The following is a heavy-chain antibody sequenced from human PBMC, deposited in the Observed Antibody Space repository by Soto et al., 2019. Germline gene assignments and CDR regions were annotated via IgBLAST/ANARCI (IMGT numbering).Heavy chain of an antibody. CDR1: GFTFSSDA. Sequence: EVQLLESGGGLIQPGGSLRLSCAASGFTFSSDAMSWVRQSPGEGLDWVSSITSSGDNTYYADSVKGRFTIYRDNSKNTLYLQMNSLRAEDTALYYCAKGVIGVAGLNDWGQGTLVTVSS. D-gene: IGHD2-2*01. CDR3: AKGVIGVAGLND. CDR2: ITSSGDNT. J-gene: IGHJ4*02. V-gene: IGHV3-23*01.